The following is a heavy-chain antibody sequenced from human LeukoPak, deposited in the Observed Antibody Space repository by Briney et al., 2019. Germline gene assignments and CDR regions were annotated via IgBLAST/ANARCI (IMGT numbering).Heavy chain of an antibody. CDR1: GFTFSDYY. CDR2: ISSSGSTI. Sequence: GGSLRLSCAASGFTFSDYYISWIRQAPGKGLEWVSYISSSGSTIYYADSVKGRFTISRDNSKNTLYLQMNSLRAEDTAVYYCARGSITAHDAFDIWGQGTMVTVSS. D-gene: IGHD1-14*01. CDR3: ARGSITAHDAFDI. V-gene: IGHV3-11*01. J-gene: IGHJ3*02.